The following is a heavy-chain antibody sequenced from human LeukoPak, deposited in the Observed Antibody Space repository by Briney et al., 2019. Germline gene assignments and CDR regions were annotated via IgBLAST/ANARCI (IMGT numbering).Heavy chain of an antibody. V-gene: IGHV3-74*01. CDR2: IDYDSTTT. D-gene: IGHD3-16*01. J-gene: IGHJ4*02. CDR3: VRSRWGDFDH. Sequence: PGGSLRLSCAASGFTFSSFWMHWVRQAPGKGLVWVSRIDYDSTTTAYADSVKGRFTISRDNAKNTLFLQLNSLRVEDTAVYFCVRSRWGDFDHWGQGNLVTVSS. CDR1: GFTFSSFW.